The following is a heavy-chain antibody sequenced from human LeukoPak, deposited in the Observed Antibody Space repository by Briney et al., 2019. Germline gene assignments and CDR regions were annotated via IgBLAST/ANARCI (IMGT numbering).Heavy chain of an antibody. CDR1: GFTFSSYG. Sequence: GGSLRLSCAASGFTFSSYGMHWVRQAPGKGLEWVAVISYDGSNKYYADSVKGRFTISRDNSKNTLYLQMNSLRAEDTAVYYCARVFRGYDKDYYYYGMDVWGQGTTVTVSS. D-gene: IGHD5-12*01. J-gene: IGHJ6*02. CDR2: ISYDGSNK. V-gene: IGHV3-30*03. CDR3: ARVFRGYDKDYYYYGMDV.